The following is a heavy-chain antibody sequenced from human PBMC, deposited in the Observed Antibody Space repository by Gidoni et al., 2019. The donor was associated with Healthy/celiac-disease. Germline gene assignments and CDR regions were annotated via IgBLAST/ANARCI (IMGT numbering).Heavy chain of an antibody. CDR1: GITVSSNY. Sequence: EVQLVESGGGWIQPGGSLRLSCAASGITVSSNYISWVRQAPWKGLEWVSVIYSGGSTYYAYSVKGRFTISRDNSKNTLYLQMNSLRAEDTAVYYCARESAAAGTLGRAFDYWGQGTLVTVSS. CDR2: IYSGGST. J-gene: IGHJ4*02. D-gene: IGHD6-13*01. CDR3: ARESAAAGTLGRAFDY. V-gene: IGHV3-53*01.